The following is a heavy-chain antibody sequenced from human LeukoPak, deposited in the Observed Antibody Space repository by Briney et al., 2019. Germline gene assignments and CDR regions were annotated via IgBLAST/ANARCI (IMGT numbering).Heavy chain of an antibody. D-gene: IGHD1-26*01. CDR2: INHSGST. J-gene: IGHJ4*02. CDR3: ARQGYSGSYPRY. V-gene: IGHV4-34*01. CDR1: GGSISSYY. Sequence: PSETLSLTCTVSGGSISSYYWSWIRQPPGKGLEWIGEINHSGSTNYNPSLKSRVTISVDTSKNQFSLKLSSVTAADTAVYYCARQGYSGSYPRYWGQGTLVTVSS.